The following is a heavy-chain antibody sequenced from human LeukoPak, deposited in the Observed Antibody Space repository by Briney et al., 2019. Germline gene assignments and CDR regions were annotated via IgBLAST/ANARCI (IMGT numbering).Heavy chain of an antibody. Sequence: SETLSLTCTVSGGSISSSSYYWGWIRQPPGKGLEWIGSIYYSGSTYYNPSLKSRVTISVDTSKNQFSLRLTSLTAADTAVYYCARDRTFGGLIVFDYWGQGILVTVSS. J-gene: IGHJ4*02. V-gene: IGHV4-39*07. CDR3: ARDRTFGGLIVFDY. D-gene: IGHD3-16*02. CDR2: IYYSGST. CDR1: GGSISSSSYY.